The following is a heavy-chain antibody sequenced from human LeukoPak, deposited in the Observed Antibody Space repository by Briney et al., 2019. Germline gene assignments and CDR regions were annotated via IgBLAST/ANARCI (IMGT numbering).Heavy chain of an antibody. CDR3: ARETGYSSSLLDY. D-gene: IGHD6-13*01. CDR2: IYYSGST. J-gene: IGHJ4*02. CDR1: GGSLSSHY. Sequence: SETLSLTCTVSGGSLSSHYWSWIRQPPGKGLEWIGYIYYSGSTNYNPSLKSRVNISVDTPKNPFSLKLSSVTAADTAVYYCARETGYSSSLLDYWGQGTLVTVSS. V-gene: IGHV4-59*11.